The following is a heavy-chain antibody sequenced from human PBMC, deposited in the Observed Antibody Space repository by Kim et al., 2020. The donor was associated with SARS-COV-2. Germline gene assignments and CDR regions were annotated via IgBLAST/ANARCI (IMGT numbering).Heavy chain of an antibody. CDR2: IDGSDGTT. CDR3: MKGGWGWIWDH. D-gene: IGHD2-2*03. J-gene: IGHJ4*02. Sequence: GALRLSCTTSGFTFTGYAMSWVRQAPGKGLEWVSSIDGSDGTTYYVDSVKGRFTISRDNSKNTLYLQMNSLRADDTAVYYCMKGGWGWIWDHWGQGTRVTVSS. CDR1: GFTFTGYA. V-gene: IGHV3-23*01.